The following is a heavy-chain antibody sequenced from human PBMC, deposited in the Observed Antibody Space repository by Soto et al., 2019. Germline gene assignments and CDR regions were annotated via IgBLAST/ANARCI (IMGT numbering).Heavy chain of an antibody. CDR2: INVGKGNT. V-gene: IGHV1-3*01. J-gene: IGHJ4*02. D-gene: IGHD1-20*01. Sequence: QAQLVQSGAEAKQPGASVRVSCKASGYTFTDFALHWVRQAPGQGLEWMGWINVGKGNTVYSRKFQGRVTNDRDMSATTAHIQVTSLPSEDTAIYCCAREGAHNALFELWGQGTLVTASS. CDR1: GYTFTDFA. CDR3: AREGAHNALFEL.